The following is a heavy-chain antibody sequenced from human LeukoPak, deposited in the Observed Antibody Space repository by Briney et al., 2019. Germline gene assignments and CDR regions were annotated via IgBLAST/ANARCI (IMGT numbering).Heavy chain of an antibody. CDR2: IYYSGST. J-gene: IGHJ3*02. CDR1: GGSISSYY. D-gene: IGHD3-3*01. V-gene: IGHV4-59*01. Sequence: SETLSLTCTVSGGSISSYYWSWIRQPPGKGLEWIGYIYYSGSTNYNPSLKSRVTISVDTSKNQFSLKLSSVTAADTAVYYCARNDFWGAFDIWDQGTMVTVSS. CDR3: ARNDFWGAFDI.